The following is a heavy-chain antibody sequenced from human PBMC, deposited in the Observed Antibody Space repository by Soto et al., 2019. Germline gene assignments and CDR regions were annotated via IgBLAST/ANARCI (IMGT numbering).Heavy chain of an antibody. CDR2: INPNSGGT. CDR3: ARDGWGTMVRGAPYGMDV. J-gene: IGHJ6*02. Sequence: ASVKVSCKASGYTFTGYYMHWVRQAPGQGLEWMGWINPNSGGTNYAQKFRGRVTMTRDTSISTAYMELSRLRSDDTAVYYCARDGWGTMVRGAPYGMDVWGQGTTVTVSS. CDR1: GYTFTGYY. D-gene: IGHD3-10*01. V-gene: IGHV1-2*02.